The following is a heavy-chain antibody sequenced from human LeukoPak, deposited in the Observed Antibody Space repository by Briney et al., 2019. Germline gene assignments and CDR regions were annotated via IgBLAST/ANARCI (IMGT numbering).Heavy chain of an antibody. D-gene: IGHD2/OR15-2a*01. CDR3: GSGDYYYFDY. V-gene: IGHV4-34*01. J-gene: IGHJ4*02. CDR1: GGSFSGYY. CDR2: INHSGST. Sequence: SETLSLTCAVYGGSFSGYYWSWIRQPPGKGLEWIGEINHSGSTNYNPSLKSRVTISVDKSNDHFSLKLTSVTAADTAVYYCGSGDYYYFDYWGQGTLVTVSS.